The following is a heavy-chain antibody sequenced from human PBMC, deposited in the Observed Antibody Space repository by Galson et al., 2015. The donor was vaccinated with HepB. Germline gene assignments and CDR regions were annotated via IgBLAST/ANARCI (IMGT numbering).Heavy chain of an antibody. D-gene: IGHD3-3*01. J-gene: IGHJ6*02. V-gene: IGHV1-46*01. CDR2: INPSGGST. Sequence: SVKVSCKASGYTFTSYYMHWVRQAPGQGLEWMGIINPSGGSTSYAQKFEGRVTMTRDTSTSTVYMELSSLRSEDTAVYYCAVEWLSNYYYYYGMDVWGQGTTVTVSS. CDR3: AVEWLSNYYYYYGMDV. CDR1: GYTFTSYY.